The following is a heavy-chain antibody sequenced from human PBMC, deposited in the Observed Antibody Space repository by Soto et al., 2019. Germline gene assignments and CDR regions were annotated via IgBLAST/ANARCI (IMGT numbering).Heavy chain of an antibody. CDR1: GYSFTSYW. CDR2: IYPGDSDT. Sequence: GESLKISCKGSGYSFTSYWIDWVRQMPGKGLEWMGIIYPGDSDTRYSPSFQGQVTISADKSISTAYLQWSSLKASDTAMYYCARPTLYCSSTSCWFDAFDIWGQGTMATVSS. CDR3: ARPTLYCSSTSCWFDAFDI. J-gene: IGHJ3*02. V-gene: IGHV5-51*01. D-gene: IGHD2-2*01.